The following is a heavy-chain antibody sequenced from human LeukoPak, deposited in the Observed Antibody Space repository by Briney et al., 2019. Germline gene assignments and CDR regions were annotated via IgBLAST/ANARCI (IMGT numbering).Heavy chain of an antibody. CDR1: GFTFSSYG. D-gene: IGHD3-10*01. CDR2: ISYDGSNK. V-gene: IGHV3-30*18. J-gene: IGHJ6*03. CDR3: AKSGSQRRTYYYMDV. Sequence: GGSLRLSCAASGFTFSSYGMHWVRQAPGKGLEWVAVISYDGSNKFYADSVKGRFTISRDNSKNTLYLQMNSLRAEDTAVYYCAKSGSQRRTYYYMDVWGKGTTVTVSS.